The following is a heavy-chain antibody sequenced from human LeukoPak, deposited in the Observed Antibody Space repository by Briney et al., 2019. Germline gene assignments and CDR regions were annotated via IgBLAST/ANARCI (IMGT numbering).Heavy chain of an antibody. CDR2: IYYSGST. CDR3: ARDPGSTRGFDP. Sequence: SETLSLTCTVSGGSISSYYWSWIRQPPGKGLEWIGYIYYSGSTNYNPSLKSRVTISVDTSKNQFYLKLSSVTAADTAVYYCARDPGSTRGFDPWGQGTLVTVSS. CDR1: GGSISSYY. J-gene: IGHJ5*02. V-gene: IGHV4-59*01. D-gene: IGHD2-2*01.